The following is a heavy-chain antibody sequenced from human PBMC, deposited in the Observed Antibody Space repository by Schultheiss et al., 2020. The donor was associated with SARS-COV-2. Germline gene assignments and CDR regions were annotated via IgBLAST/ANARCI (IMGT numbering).Heavy chain of an antibody. Sequence: LRLSCTVSGGSISSGGYYWSWIRQHPGKGLEWIGYIYYSGSTYYNPSLKSRVTISVDTSKNQFSLNLSSVTAADSAVYYCARGNGWYFYWGQGTQVTVSS. V-gene: IGHV4-31*03. CDR3: ARGNGWYFY. D-gene: IGHD6-19*01. CDR1: GGSISSGGYY. CDR2: IYYSGST. J-gene: IGHJ4*02.